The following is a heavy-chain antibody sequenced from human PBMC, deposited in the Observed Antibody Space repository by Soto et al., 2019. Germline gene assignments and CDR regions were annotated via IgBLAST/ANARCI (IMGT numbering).Heavy chain of an antibody. CDR2: INHSGST. CDR1: GGSISGYY. CDR3: ARLPGGDGAP. D-gene: IGHD2-21*02. V-gene: IGHV4-34*01. J-gene: IGHJ5*02. Sequence: TLSLTCTVSGGSISGYYWSWIRQAPGKGLEWIGEINHSGSTNYNPSLRSRVTISLDTSKNQVSLKLNSVTAADTAVYYCARLPGGDGAPWGQGILVTVSS.